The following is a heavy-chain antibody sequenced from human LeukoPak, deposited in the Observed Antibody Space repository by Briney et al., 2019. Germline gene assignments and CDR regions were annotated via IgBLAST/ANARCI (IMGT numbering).Heavy chain of an antibody. D-gene: IGHD3-10*01. CDR2: IYYSGST. V-gene: IGHV4-39*07. CDR1: GGSISSNSYY. CDR3: ARWGSAPAGWFDP. Sequence: SETLSLTCTVSGGSISSNSYYWGWIRQPPGKGLEWIGSIYYSGSTYYNPSLKSRVTISVDTSKNQFSLKLSSVTAADTAVYYCARWGSAPAGWFDPWGQGTLVTVSS. J-gene: IGHJ5*02.